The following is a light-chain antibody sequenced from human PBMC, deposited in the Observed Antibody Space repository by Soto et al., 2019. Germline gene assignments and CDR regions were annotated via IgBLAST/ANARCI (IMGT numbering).Light chain of an antibody. CDR1: SSDVGGYNY. CDR2: EVS. J-gene: IGLJ3*02. CDR3: SSYAGSNNWV. Sequence: QSALTQPASVSGSPGQSITISCTGTSSDVGGYNYVSWYQQRPGKAPKLVIYEVSNRPSGVSNRFSGSKSVNTASLTISGLQAEDEADYYCSSYAGSNNWVFGGGTKVTVL. V-gene: IGLV2-14*01.